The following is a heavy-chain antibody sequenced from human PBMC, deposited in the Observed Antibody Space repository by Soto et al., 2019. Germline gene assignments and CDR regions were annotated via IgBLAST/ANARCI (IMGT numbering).Heavy chain of an antibody. CDR3: ARVVPAAQLRGWFDP. J-gene: IGHJ5*02. V-gene: IGHV4-34*01. CDR1: GGSFSGYY. CDR2: INHSGST. D-gene: IGHD2-2*01. Sequence: PSETLSLTCAVHGGSFSGYYWSWIRQPPGKGLEWIGEINHSGSTNYNPSLKSRVTISVDTSKNQFSLKLSSVTAADTAVYYCARVVPAAQLRGWFDPWGQGTLVTVSS.